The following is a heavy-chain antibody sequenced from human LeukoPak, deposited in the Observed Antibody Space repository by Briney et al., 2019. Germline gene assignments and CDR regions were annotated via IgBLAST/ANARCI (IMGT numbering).Heavy chain of an antibody. CDR1: GFIFSTYA. D-gene: IGHD6-19*01. CDR3: ARGGGEPSSGQLFDY. Sequence: GGSLRLSCVASGFIFSTYAIHWVRQAPGKGLEWVTIISYDGSDPYYADSVKGRFTVTRDNSKNTVYLQMNSLKPEDTAVYYCARGGGEPSSGQLFDYWGQGALVSVSS. CDR2: ISYDGSDP. V-gene: IGHV3-30*01. J-gene: IGHJ4*02.